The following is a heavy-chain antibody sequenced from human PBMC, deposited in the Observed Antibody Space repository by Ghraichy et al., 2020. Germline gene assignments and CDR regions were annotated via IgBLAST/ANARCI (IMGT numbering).Heavy chain of an antibody. Sequence: SETLSLTCTVSDDSFSSRSYYWSWIRQSPGKGLDWIGSIYYSGSTYYNAPLKSRGIISLDTSKKQFSLRLNSVTAADTAVYFCVRLAYCGGDCLTYGMDVWGQGTTVIVSS. D-gene: IGHD2-21*02. CDR2: IYYSGST. V-gene: IGHV4-39*01. CDR3: VRLAYCGGDCLTYGMDV. J-gene: IGHJ6*02. CDR1: DDSFSSRSYY.